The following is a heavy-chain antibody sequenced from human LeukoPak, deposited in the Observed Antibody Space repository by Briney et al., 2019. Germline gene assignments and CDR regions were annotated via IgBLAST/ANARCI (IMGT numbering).Heavy chain of an antibody. CDR2: IIPILGIA. CDR3: ARGTGTTRYYFDY. D-gene: IGHD1-14*01. Sequence: SVKVSCKASGYTLTSYGISWVRQAPGQGLEWMGRIIPILGIANYAQKFQGRVTITADKSTSTAYMELSSLRSEDTAVYYCARGTGTTRYYFDYWGQGTLVTVSS. V-gene: IGHV1-69*04. J-gene: IGHJ4*02. CDR1: GYTLTSYG.